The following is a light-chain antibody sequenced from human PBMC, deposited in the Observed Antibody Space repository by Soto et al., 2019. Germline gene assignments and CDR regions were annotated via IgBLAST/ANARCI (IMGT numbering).Light chain of an antibody. V-gene: IGLV2-23*01. CDR1: SSDVGSYNL. J-gene: IGLJ2*01. CDR2: EGS. Sequence: QSALTQPASVSGSPGQSITISCTGTSSDVGSYNLVSWYQQHPGKAPKLMIYEGSKRPSGVSNRFSGSKSGNTASLTISGLQAEDEADYYCCSYAGSSTLNVVFGGGTKLIVL. CDR3: CSYAGSSTLNVV.